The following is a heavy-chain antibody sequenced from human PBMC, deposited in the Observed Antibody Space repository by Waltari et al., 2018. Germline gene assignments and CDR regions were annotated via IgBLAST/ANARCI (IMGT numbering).Heavy chain of an antibody. V-gene: IGHV3-30*02. CDR3: AKADQGIMSY. CDR2: IRYDGSNK. Sequence: QVQLVESGGGVVQPGGSLRLSCAASGFTFSSYGMHWVRQAPGKGLEWVAFIRYDGSNKYYADSVKGRFTISRDNSKNTLYLQMNSLRAEDTAVYYCAKADQGIMSYWGQGTLVTVSS. J-gene: IGHJ4*02. CDR1: GFTFSSYG.